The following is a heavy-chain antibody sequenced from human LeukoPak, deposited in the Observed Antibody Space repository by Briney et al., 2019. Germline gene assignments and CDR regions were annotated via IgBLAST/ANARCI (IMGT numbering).Heavy chain of an antibody. J-gene: IGHJ3*02. Sequence: GGSLRLSCAASGFTFRDYAMSWVRQAPGKGLEWVAGISGSGGSTYYADSVKGRFTISRDDSKNTVYLQMNSLRAEDTAIYYCAKHTVVVGTDAFGIWGQGTMVTVSS. V-gene: IGHV3-23*01. CDR1: GFTFRDYA. CDR2: ISGSGGST. D-gene: IGHD2-21*01. CDR3: AKHTVVVGTDAFGI.